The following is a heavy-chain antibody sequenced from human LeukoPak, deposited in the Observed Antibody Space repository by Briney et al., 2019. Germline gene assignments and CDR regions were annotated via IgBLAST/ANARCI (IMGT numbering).Heavy chain of an antibody. D-gene: IGHD1-26*01. CDR3: ARGGFGLGVGATRGLNWFDP. V-gene: IGHV1-3*01. J-gene: IGHJ5*02. CDR2: INAGNGNT. Sequence: ASVKVSCKASGYTFTSYAMHWVRQAPGQRLEWMGWINAGNGNTKYPQEFQGRVTITRDTSTSTVYMELRSLRSEDTAVYFCARGGFGLGVGATRGLNWFDPWGQGTLLTVSS. CDR1: GYTFTSYA.